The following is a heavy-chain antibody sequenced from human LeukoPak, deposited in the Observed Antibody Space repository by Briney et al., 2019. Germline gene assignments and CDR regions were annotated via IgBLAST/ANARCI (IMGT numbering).Heavy chain of an antibody. Sequence: ASVKVSCKASGYTFTSYGISWVRQAPGQGLEWMGWISAYNGNTNYAQKLQGRVTMTTDPSTSTAYMALRSLRSDETAVYYCARETPSVPRGIPHWGQGTRVTVSS. CDR3: ARETPSVPRGIPH. V-gene: IGHV1-18*01. CDR1: GYTFTSYG. D-gene: IGHD3-16*01. J-gene: IGHJ1*01. CDR2: ISAYNGNT.